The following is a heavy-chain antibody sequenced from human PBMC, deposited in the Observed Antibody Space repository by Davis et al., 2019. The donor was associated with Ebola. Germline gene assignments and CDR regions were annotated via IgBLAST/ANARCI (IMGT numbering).Heavy chain of an antibody. V-gene: IGHV1-46*01. CDR1: GYRFTSYY. J-gene: IGHJ3*02. CDR3: AREGGRYYDSSGYVFDI. Sequence: ASVRSSCKASGYRFTSYYMHWVRQAPGQGLEWMGIINPITGGTSYAQNFQVRVNMTRDTSTSTVYMELSSLRSEDAAVYYCAREGGRYYDSSGYVFDIWGQETMVKVSS. D-gene: IGHD3-22*01. CDR2: INPITGGT.